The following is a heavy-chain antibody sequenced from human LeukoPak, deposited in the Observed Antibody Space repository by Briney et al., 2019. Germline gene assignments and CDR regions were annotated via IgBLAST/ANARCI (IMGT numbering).Heavy chain of an antibody. V-gene: IGHV1-8*01. J-gene: IGHJ6*03. D-gene: IGHD3-3*01. CDR3: ARVTGYYDFWSGYYNYYYYMDV. CDR2: MNPNSGNT. CDR1: GYTFTSYD. Sequence: ASVKVSCKASGYTFTSYDINWVRQATGQGLEWMGWMNPNSGNTGYAQKFQGRVTMTRNTSISTAYMELSSLRSEDTAVYCCARVTGYYDFWSGYYNYYYYMDVWGKGTTVTVSS.